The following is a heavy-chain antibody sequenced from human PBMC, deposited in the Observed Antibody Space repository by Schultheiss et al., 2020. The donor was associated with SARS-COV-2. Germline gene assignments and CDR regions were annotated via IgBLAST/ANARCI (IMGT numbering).Heavy chain of an antibody. CDR2: ISYDGSNK. J-gene: IGHJ4*02. CDR1: GFTFSSYA. D-gene: IGHD6-19*01. CDR3: AKEAPVAGYFDY. V-gene: IGHV3-30*04. Sequence: GESLKISCAASGFTFSSYAMHWVRQAPGKGLEWVAVISYDGSNKYYADSVKGRFTISRDNSKNTLYLQMNSLRAEDTAVYYCAKEAPVAGYFDYWGQGTLVTVSS.